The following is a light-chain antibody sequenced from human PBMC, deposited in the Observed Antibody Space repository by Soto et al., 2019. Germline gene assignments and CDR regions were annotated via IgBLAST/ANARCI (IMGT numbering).Light chain of an antibody. Sequence: EIVLTQSPGTLSLSPGERATLSCRASQSVSSSSLAWYQQKPGQAPRLLIYAASSRASGIPGRFSGSGSGTDFTLTISRLEPEDFAVYYCQQYVGSPPTYTFGRGTKLEIK. J-gene: IGKJ2*01. CDR2: AAS. V-gene: IGKV3-20*01. CDR3: QQYVGSPPTYT. CDR1: QSVSSSS.